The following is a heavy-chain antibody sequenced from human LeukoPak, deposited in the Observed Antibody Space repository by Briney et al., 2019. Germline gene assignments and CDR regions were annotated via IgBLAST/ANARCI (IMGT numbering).Heavy chain of an antibody. J-gene: IGHJ5*02. Sequence: SETLSLTCAVYGGSFSGYYWSWIRQPPGKGLEWIGEINHSGSTNYNPSLKSRVTISVDTSKNQFSLKLSSVTAADTAVYYCARTITMIVAHGWFDPWGQGTLVTVSS. D-gene: IGHD3-22*01. CDR1: GGSFSGYY. CDR2: INHSGST. CDR3: ARTITMIVAHGWFDP. V-gene: IGHV4-34*01.